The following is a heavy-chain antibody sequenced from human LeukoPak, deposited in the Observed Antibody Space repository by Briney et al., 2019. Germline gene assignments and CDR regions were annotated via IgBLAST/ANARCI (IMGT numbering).Heavy chain of an antibody. V-gene: IGHV4-34*01. CDR2: INHSGST. Sequence: SETLSLTCAVYGGSFSGYYWSWIRQPPGKGLEWVGEINHSGSTNYNPSLKSRVTISVDTYKNQFSLKLSSVTAADTAVYYCARDYYDRSKTFLRAFDIWGQGTMVTVSS. CDR1: GGSFSGYY. J-gene: IGHJ3*02. D-gene: IGHD3-22*01. CDR3: ARDYYDRSKTFLRAFDI.